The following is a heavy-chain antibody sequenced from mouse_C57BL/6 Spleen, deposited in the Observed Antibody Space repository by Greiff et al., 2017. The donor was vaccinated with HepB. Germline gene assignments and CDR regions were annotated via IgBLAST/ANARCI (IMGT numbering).Heavy chain of an antibody. CDR3: ARDRNYYAMDD. J-gene: IGHJ4*01. CDR1: GFTFSSYA. CDR2: ISDGGSYT. V-gene: IGHV5-4*01. Sequence: EVQVVESGGGLVKPGGSLKLSCAASGFTFSSYAMSWVRQTPEKRLEWVATISDGGSYTYYPDNVKGRFTISRDNAKNNLYLQMSHLKSEDTAMYYCARDRNYYAMDDWGQGTSVTVSS.